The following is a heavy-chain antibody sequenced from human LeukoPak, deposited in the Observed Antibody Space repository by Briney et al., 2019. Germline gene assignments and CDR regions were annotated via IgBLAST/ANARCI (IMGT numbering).Heavy chain of an antibody. CDR1: GGSISSFF. D-gene: IGHD4-23*01. J-gene: IGHJ4*02. CDR3: ARHEGGNLDFDY. CDR2: IHYSGST. V-gene: IGHV4-59*08. Sequence: PSETLSLTCTVSGGSISSFFWSWIRQPPGKGLEWIGYIHYSGSTNYNPSLESRVTILVDTSKNQFSLNLSSVTAADTAVYYCARHEGGNLDFDYWGQGTLVTVSS.